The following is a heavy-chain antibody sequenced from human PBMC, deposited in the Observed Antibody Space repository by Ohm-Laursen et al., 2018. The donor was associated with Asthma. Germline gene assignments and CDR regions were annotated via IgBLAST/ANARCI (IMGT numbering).Heavy chain of an antibody. CDR3: AKGHSSYSSGWYVLWFDP. CDR2: ISYDGSNK. Sequence: SLRLSCAASGFTFSSYGMHWVRQAPGKGLEWVAVISYDGSNKYYADSVKGRFTISRDNSKNTLYLQMNSLRAEDTAVYYCAKGHSSYSSGWYVLWFDPWGQGTLVTVSS. J-gene: IGHJ5*02. CDR1: GFTFSSYG. D-gene: IGHD6-19*01. V-gene: IGHV3-30*18.